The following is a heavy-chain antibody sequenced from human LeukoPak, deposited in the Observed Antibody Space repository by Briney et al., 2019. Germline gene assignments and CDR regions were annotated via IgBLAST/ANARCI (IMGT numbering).Heavy chain of an antibody. V-gene: IGHV5-51*01. J-gene: IGHJ4*02. CDR2: TNPVDSDT. Sequence: GESLKISCKGSGYSFTSYWIGWVRQMPGKGLEWLGITNPVDSDTRYSPSFQGQVTISADKSISTANLQWSSLKASDTAMYYCARRIGSGWYDYWGQGTLVTVSP. CDR1: GYSFTSYW. CDR3: ARRIGSGWYDY. D-gene: IGHD6-19*01.